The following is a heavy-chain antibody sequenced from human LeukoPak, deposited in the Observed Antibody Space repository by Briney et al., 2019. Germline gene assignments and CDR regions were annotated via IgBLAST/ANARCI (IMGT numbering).Heavy chain of an antibody. J-gene: IGHJ6*03. Sequence: SETLSLTCSVSGGSISTYYWSWIRQPPGKGLEWIGYIYYSGSTSYNPSLKSRVTISVDTSKNQFSLDLSSVTAADTAVYYCARAAYYYDSSGYWDPYYYYMDVWGKGTTVTVSS. CDR3: ARAAYYYDSSGYWDPYYYYMDV. V-gene: IGHV4-59*08. D-gene: IGHD3-22*01. CDR2: IYYSGST. CDR1: GGSISTYY.